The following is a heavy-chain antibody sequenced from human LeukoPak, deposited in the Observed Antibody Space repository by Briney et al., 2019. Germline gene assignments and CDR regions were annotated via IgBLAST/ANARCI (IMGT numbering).Heavy chain of an antibody. V-gene: IGHV3-23*01. CDR2: VGGSGGDT. Sequence: GGSLRLSCATSGFTFRTYAMSWVRQAPGKGLEWVSAVGGSGGDTYYADSVQGRFTISRDNSKNTVYLQMNSLRAEDTAIYHCAKEIGGSDAYSGQGTLVTVSS. D-gene: IGHD3-16*01. J-gene: IGHJ4*02. CDR3: AKEIGGSDAY. CDR1: GFTFRTYA.